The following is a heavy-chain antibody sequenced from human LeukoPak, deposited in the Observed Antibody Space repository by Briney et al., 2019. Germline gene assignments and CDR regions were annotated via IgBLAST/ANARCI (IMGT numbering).Heavy chain of an antibody. V-gene: IGHV5-51*01. CDR2: IYPGDSDT. Sequence: GESLKISCKGSGYSFTSYWIGWVLQMPGKGLESRGFIYPGDSDTRCSPSFQGQVTISADKSISTACLQWSSLKASDTAMYYCARQRRSIAARPFDYWGQGTLVTVSS. J-gene: IGHJ4*02. D-gene: IGHD6-6*01. CDR3: ARQRRSIAARPFDY. CDR1: GYSFTSYW.